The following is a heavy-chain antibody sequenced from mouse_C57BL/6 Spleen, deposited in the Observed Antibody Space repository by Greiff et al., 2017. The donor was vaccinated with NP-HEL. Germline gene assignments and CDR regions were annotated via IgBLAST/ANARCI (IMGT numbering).Heavy chain of an antibody. J-gene: IGHJ3*01. CDR2: IYPGSGST. CDR1: GYTFTSYW. Sequence: QVQLQQSGAELVKPGASVKMSCKASGYTFTSYWITWVKQRPGQGLEWIGDIYPGSGSTNYNEKFKSKATLTVDTSSSTAYMQLSSLTSEDSAVYDSAGSRGRYARHQAWFAYWGQGTLVTVSA. D-gene: IGHD1-1*01. CDR3: AGSRGRYARHQAWFAY. V-gene: IGHV1-55*01.